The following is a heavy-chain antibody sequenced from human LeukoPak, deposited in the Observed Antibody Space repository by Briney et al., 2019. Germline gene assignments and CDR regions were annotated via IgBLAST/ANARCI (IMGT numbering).Heavy chain of an antibody. D-gene: IGHD6-19*01. J-gene: IGHJ5*02. V-gene: IGHV3-7*01. CDR3: ARRGPIAVPVSWFDP. CDR2: IKEDGSEQ. CDR1: GFTFTSFA. Sequence: PGGTLRLSCAASGFTFTSFAMSWVGQAPGKGREWVADIKEDGSEQDYLDSLEGRFTISRDNAKTSLSLQMNSLTAEDTALYYCARRGPIAVPVSWFDPWGQGTLVIVSS.